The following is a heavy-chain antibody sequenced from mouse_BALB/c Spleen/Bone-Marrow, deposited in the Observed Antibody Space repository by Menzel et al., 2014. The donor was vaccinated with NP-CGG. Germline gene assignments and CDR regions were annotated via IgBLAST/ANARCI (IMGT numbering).Heavy chain of an antibody. CDR3: ARKGWLLFDY. CDR2: ISGGGST. J-gene: IGHJ2*01. V-gene: IGHV5-6-5*01. CDR1: GFTFSSYG. D-gene: IGHD2-3*01. Sequence: EVHLVESGGGLVKPGGSLKLSCAASGFTFSSYGMSWVRQTPEKRLEWVASISGGGSTYYPDNVKGRFTISRDNARNILYLQMGGLRSEDTAMYYCARKGWLLFDYWGQGTTLTVSS.